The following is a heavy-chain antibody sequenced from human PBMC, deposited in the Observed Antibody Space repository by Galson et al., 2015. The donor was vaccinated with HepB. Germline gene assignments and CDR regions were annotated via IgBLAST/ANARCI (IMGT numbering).Heavy chain of an antibody. J-gene: IGHJ4*02. CDR3: YAGHYSNS. Sequence: SLRLSCAASGFTFSSYGMHWVRQAPGKGLEWVAVISYDGSNKYYADSVKGRFTIFTVSAKNSLYLQMNSLRGEDTAVYYCYAGHYSNSCGQVTLVTVSS. CDR2: ISYDGSNK. V-gene: IGHV3-30*03. CDR1: GFTFSSYG. D-gene: IGHD1-14*01.